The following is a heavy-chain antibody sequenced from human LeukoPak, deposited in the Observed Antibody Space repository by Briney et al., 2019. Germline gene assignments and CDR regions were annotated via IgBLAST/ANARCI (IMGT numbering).Heavy chain of an antibody. D-gene: IGHD6-6*01. CDR3: VMWVSSEND. J-gene: IGHJ4*02. Sequence: HSGGSLRLSCAGSGFTFNNYWMSWVRQAPGKGLDWVAHINPDGSEKYYVDSVKGRFTISRDNARNTLVLQMNSLRVEDTAVYYCVMWVSSENDWGQGTLVTVSS. CDR1: GFTFNNYW. V-gene: IGHV3-7*01. CDR2: INPDGSEK.